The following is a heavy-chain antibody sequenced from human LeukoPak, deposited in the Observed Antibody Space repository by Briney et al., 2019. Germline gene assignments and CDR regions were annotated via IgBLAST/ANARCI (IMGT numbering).Heavy chain of an antibody. Sequence: PGGSLRLSCAASGFTFSSYSMNWVRQAPGKGLEWVSYISSSSSTIYYADSVKGRFTISRDNAKNSLYLQMNSLRAEDTAVYYCARHYDSSGYYYYYYYMDVWGKGTTVTISS. CDR3: ARHYDSSGYYYYYYYMDV. CDR1: GFTFSSYS. J-gene: IGHJ6*03. CDR2: ISSSSSTI. D-gene: IGHD3-22*01. V-gene: IGHV3-48*01.